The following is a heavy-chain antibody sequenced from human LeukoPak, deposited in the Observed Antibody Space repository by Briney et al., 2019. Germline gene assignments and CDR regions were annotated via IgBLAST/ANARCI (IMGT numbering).Heavy chain of an antibody. Sequence: SETLSLTCAVSGYSISSGYYWGWIRQPPGKGLEWIGSIYHSGSTYYNPSLKSRVTISVDTSKNQFSLKLSSVTAADTAVYYCARHSLTQQYSGGYYNWFDPWGQGTLVTVSS. CDR2: IYHSGST. CDR3: ARHSLTQQYSGGYYNWFDP. D-gene: IGHD1-26*01. J-gene: IGHJ5*02. V-gene: IGHV4-38-2*01. CDR1: GYSISSGYY.